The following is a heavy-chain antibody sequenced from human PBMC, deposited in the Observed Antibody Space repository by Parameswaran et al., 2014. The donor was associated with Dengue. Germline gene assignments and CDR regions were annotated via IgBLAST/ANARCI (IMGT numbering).Heavy chain of an antibody. D-gene: IGHD6-19*01. V-gene: IGHV3-21*01. Sequence: VRQAPGKGLEWVSSISSSSSYIYYADSVKGRFTISRDNAKNSLYLQMNSLRAEDTAVYYCARGGSSSAKFYYYMDVWGKGTTVTVSS. J-gene: IGHJ6*03. CDR2: ISSSSSYI. CDR3: ARGGSSSAKFYYYMDV.